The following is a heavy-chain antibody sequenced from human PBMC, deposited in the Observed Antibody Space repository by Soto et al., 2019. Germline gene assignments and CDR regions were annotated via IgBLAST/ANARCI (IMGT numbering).Heavy chain of an antibody. Sequence: EVQLVESGGGLVQSGGSLRLSCAASGFTFSSYWMSWVRQGPGKGPEWVANIKHDGSEKYYVDSVKGRVTISRDNAQNPRYMQMTSRSAEDTAGYHCARSLSAIPGDSWGQGTLVTVSS. J-gene: IGHJ4*02. CDR3: ARSLSAIPGDS. V-gene: IGHV3-7*05. CDR2: IKHDGSEK. D-gene: IGHD2-2*01. CDR1: GFTFSSYW.